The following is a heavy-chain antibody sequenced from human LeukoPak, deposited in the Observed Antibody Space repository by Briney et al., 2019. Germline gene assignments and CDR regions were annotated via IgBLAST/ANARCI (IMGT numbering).Heavy chain of an antibody. V-gene: IGHV3-7*01. CDR1: GFTFSRHW. Sequence: GGSLRLSCAPSGFTFSRHWMSWVRQAPGKGPEWVANIKQDGSERYYVASVKGRLTISRDNAKNSLYLQMNGLRAEDTAVYYCARDGGHSTDLDYWGQGTLVTVSS. CDR2: IKQDGSER. D-gene: IGHD2/OR15-2a*01. J-gene: IGHJ4*02. CDR3: ARDGGHSTDLDY.